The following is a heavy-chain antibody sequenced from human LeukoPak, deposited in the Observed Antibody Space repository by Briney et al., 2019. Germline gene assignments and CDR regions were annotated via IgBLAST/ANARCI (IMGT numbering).Heavy chain of an antibody. V-gene: IGHV1-2*02. CDR3: ASSKYDSSSSGDY. J-gene: IGHJ4*02. CDR2: INPNSGGT. CDR1: GYTLTGYY. D-gene: IGHD6-6*01. Sequence: SVKVSCKASGYTLTGYYMHWVRQAPGQGLEWMGWINPNSGGTNYAQKFQGRATMTRDTSISTAYMELSRLRSDDTAVYYCASSKYDSSSSGDYWGQGTLVTVSS.